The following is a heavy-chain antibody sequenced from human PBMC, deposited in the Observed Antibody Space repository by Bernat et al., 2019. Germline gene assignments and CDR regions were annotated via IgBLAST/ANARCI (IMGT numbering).Heavy chain of an antibody. D-gene: IGHD3-9*01. CDR3: AGERAYVDWLADD. CDR1: GFTFSSYS. CDR2: ISSSSSYV. V-gene: IGHV3-21*01. Sequence: EVQLVESGGGLVKPGGSLRLSCAASGFTFSSYSMNWVRQAPGKGLEWVSSISSSSSYVYYAGSVKGRFTITRDNAKNSLYLQMKSLRDEEKAVYYCAGERAYVDWLADDWGRGTLVTVSS. J-gene: IGHJ4*02.